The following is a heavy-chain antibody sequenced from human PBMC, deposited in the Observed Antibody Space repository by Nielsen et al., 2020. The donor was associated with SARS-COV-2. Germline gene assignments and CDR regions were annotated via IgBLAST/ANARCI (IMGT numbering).Heavy chain of an antibody. CDR2: IKQDGSEK. D-gene: IGHD2-15*01. Sequence: GESLKISCAASGFTFSSYWMSWVRQAPGKGLEWVANIKQDGSEKYYVDSVKGRFTISRDNAKNSLYLQMNSLRAEDTAVYYCASRELYCSGGSCHFWNFDYWGQGTLVTVSS. J-gene: IGHJ4*02. V-gene: IGHV3-7*01. CDR3: ASRELYCSGGSCHFWNFDY. CDR1: GFTFSSYW.